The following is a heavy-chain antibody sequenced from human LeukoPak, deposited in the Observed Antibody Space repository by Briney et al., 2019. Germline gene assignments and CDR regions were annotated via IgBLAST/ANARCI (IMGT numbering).Heavy chain of an antibody. Sequence: GESLRISCKASGYRFISHWIGWVRQKPGKGLEWMGIVFPDDSDTRVSPSFQGQVTISVDKSISTAFLQWSSLSASDTAMYYCARRKGYYDTSGSNAFDYWGQGTLVTVSS. CDR3: ARRKGYYDTSGSNAFDY. J-gene: IGHJ4*02. CDR1: GYRFISHW. D-gene: IGHD3-22*01. V-gene: IGHV5-51*01. CDR2: VFPDDSDT.